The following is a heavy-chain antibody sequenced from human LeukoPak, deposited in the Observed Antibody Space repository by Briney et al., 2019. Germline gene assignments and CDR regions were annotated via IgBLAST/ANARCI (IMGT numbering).Heavy chain of an antibody. J-gene: IGHJ6*02. CDR2: IYHSGST. CDR3: ARDYSSSWYPDYYYYGMDV. D-gene: IGHD6-13*01. CDR1: GGSISSGGYS. Sequence: SQTLSLTCAVSGGSISSGGYSWSWIRQPPGKGLEWIGYIYHSGSTYYNPSLKSRVTISVDRSKNQFSLKLNSVTAADTAVYYCARDYSSSWYPDYYYYGMDVWGQGTTVTVSS. V-gene: IGHV4-30-2*01.